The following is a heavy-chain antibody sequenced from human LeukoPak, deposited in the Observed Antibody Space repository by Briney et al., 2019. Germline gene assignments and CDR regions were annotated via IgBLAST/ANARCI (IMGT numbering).Heavy chain of an antibody. CDR2: ISAYNGNT. Sequence: ASVKVSCKASGYTFTSYGISWVRQAPGQGLEWMGWISAYNGNTNYAQKLQGRVTMTTDTSTSTAYMELRSLRFDDTAVYYCARDAYYYDSSGYEYYFDYWGQGTLVTVSS. CDR1: GYTFTSYG. V-gene: IGHV1-18*01. CDR3: ARDAYYYDSSGYEYYFDY. J-gene: IGHJ4*02. D-gene: IGHD3-22*01.